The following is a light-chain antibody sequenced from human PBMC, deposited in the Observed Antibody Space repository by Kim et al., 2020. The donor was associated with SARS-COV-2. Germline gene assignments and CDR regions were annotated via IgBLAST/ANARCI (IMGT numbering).Light chain of an antibody. J-gene: IGLJ3*02. Sequence: GQSITISCPGTSSDVVGYDYLSCCKRHPGKAPKLMIYDVSERPSGVSYRFSGAKSGNTASLTISALRAEDEADYYCSSYTSSSTWVFGGGTKVTVL. CDR3: SSYTSSSTWV. CDR1: SSDVVGYDY. CDR2: DVS. V-gene: IGLV2-14*03.